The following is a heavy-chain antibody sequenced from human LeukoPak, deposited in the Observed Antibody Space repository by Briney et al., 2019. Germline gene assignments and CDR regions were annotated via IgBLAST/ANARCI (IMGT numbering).Heavy chain of an antibody. CDR1: GFTFDDFG. CDR2: INWNGDST. CDR3: ARDVVTMVRGVNYYYMDV. J-gene: IGHJ6*03. Sequence: GGSLRLSCAASGFTFDDFGMSWVRQAPGKGLEWVSGINWNGDSTGYADSVKGRFTISRDNAKNSLYLQMNSLRAEDTALYYCARDVVTMVRGVNYYYMDVWGKGTTVTVSS. D-gene: IGHD3-10*01. V-gene: IGHV3-20*04.